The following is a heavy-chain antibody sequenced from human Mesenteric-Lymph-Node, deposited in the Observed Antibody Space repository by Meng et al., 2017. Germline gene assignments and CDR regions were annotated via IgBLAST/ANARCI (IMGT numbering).Heavy chain of an antibody. Sequence: LKISCAAYGFSFSSYEMNWVRQAPGKGLEWISHIDISSRTKSYADSVQGRLTIFRDNAKNSLYLQLSSLRAEDTASYYCARDDCSGGDCTDFYYYGIDVWGRGTTVTVSS. CDR2: IDISSRTK. V-gene: IGHV3-48*03. J-gene: IGHJ6*02. CDR3: ARDDCSGGDCTDFYYYGIDV. CDR1: GFSFSSYE. D-gene: IGHD2-15*01.